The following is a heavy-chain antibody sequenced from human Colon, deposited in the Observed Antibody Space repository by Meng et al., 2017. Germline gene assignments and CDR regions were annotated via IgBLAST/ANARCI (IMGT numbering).Heavy chain of an antibody. CDR1: GGSFDNYA. Sequence: QVQLSHFGAEVKTPGSSVSVSCKASGGSFDNYAISWVRQPPGQGLEGVGGIIPGVGTTNYAQRFQGRVTITTDRSAGTVFMQLNSLRFEDTAVYYCAREFGGLRSFEYWGRGTLVTVSS. CDR2: IIPGVGTT. D-gene: IGHD3-10*01. J-gene: IGHJ4*01. V-gene: IGHV1-69*05. CDR3: AREFGGLRSFEY.